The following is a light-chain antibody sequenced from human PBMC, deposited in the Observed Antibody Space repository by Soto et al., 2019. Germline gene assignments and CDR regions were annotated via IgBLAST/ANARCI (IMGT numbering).Light chain of an antibody. Sequence: QSALTQPASVSGSPGQSITISCTGTSDDVGGYAYVSWYQHYPGKAPKLIISEVSNRPSGVSDRFSGSRSGNTASLTISGLQAEDEADYYCAAWDGSLKGYVFGTGTKVTVL. CDR3: AAWDGSLKGYV. CDR1: SDDVGGYAY. CDR2: EVS. V-gene: IGLV2-14*01. J-gene: IGLJ1*01.